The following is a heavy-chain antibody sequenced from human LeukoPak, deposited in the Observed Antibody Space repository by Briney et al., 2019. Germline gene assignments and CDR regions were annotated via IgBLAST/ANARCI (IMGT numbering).Heavy chain of an antibody. V-gene: IGHV1-69*13. J-gene: IGHJ3*02. CDR3: ARADRYSSGWSPSFDI. D-gene: IGHD6-19*01. CDR2: IIPIFGTA. CDR1: GGTFSSYA. Sequence: SVKVSCKASGGTFSSYAISWVRQAPGQGLEWMGGIIPIFGTANCAQKFQGRVTITADESTSTAYMELSSLRSEDTAVYYCARADRYSSGWSPSFDIWGQGTMVTVSS.